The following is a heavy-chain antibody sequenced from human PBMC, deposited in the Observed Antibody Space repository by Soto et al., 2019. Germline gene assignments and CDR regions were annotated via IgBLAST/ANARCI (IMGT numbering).Heavy chain of an antibody. CDR2: ISYDGSNK. CDR3: ARGPSSLTRFDY. Sequence: GGSLRLSCAASGFTFSSYGMHWVRQAPGKGLEWVAVISYDGSNKYYADSVKGRFTISRDNSKNTLYLQMNSLRAEDTAVFYCARGPSSLTRFDYWGQGTLVTVSS. J-gene: IGHJ4*02. CDR1: GFTFSSYG. V-gene: IGHV3-30*03. D-gene: IGHD2-2*01.